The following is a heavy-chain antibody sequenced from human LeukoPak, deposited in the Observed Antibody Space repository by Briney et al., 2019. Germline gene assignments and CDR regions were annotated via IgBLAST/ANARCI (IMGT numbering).Heavy chain of an antibody. CDR2: IGTSSNI. D-gene: IGHD5-18*01. V-gene: IGHV3-48*01. CDR1: GFTFITYS. CDR3: ARFEYSYGYGDGFDI. J-gene: IGHJ3*02. Sequence: PGGSLRLSCAASGFTFITYSMNWVRQAPGKGLEWVSYIGTSSNIYYTDSVKGRFTISRDNAKNSLYLQMNSLRAEDTAIYYCARFEYSYGYGDGFDIWGQGTMVTVSS.